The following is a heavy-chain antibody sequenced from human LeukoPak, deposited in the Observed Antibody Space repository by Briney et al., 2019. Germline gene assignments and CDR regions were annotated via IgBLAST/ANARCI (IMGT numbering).Heavy chain of an antibody. J-gene: IGHJ4*02. CDR1: GYTFTSYD. D-gene: IGHD6-13*01. CDR2: MNPNSGNT. Sequence: ASVTVSYTASGYTFTSYDINWVRQATGQGREGVGWMNPNSGNTGYAQKFQGRVTITSNTAISTAYMELSSLRSEDTAVYYCARDLRTDSRNWAAFDYWGQGTLVTVSS. CDR3: ARDLRTDSRNWAAFDY. V-gene: IGHV1-8*03.